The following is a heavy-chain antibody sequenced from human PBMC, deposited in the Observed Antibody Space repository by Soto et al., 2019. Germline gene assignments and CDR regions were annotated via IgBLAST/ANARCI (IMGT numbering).Heavy chain of an antibody. D-gene: IGHD5-12*01. V-gene: IGHV3-21*01. Sequence: GGSLRLSCAASGFTFSTYSMTWVRQTPGKGLEWVSSISSSSSNIYYADSVKGRFTVSRDNAKNSLYLQMNGLRAEDTAVYYCATDRGSAYDWHYYMDVWGKGTTVTVSS. J-gene: IGHJ6*03. CDR3: ATDRGSAYDWHYYMDV. CDR2: ISSSSSNI. CDR1: GFTFSTYS.